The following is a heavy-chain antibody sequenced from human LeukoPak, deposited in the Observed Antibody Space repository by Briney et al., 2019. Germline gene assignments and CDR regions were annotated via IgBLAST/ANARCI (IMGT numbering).Heavy chain of an antibody. V-gene: IGHV3-64D*06. J-gene: IGHJ4*02. D-gene: IGHD3-10*01. CDR3: VKSGSYYNEPYYFDY. CDR1: GFTFSRYA. Sequence: PGGSLRLSCSASGFTFSRYATHWVRQAPGEGLEYVSGISSNGGSTYYADSVKGRFTTSRDNSKNTLYLQMSSLRAEDTAVYYCVKSGSYYNEPYYFDYWGQGTLVTVSS. CDR2: ISSNGGST.